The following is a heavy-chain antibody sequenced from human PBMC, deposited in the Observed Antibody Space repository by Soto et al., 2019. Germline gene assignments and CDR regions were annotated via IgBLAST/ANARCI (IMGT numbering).Heavy chain of an antibody. D-gene: IGHD3-9*01. CDR3: AKVAERYFESMAV. CDR2: ISGSDSST. J-gene: IGHJ6*02. V-gene: IGHV3-23*01. CDR1: GFTFSTYA. Sequence: EVQLLESGGGLVQPGGSLRLSCAASGFTFSTYAISWVRQAPGKGLEWVSTISGSDSSTYYGDSVKGRFTISRDNSKNTLYLQMNSLRADATAIYDCAKVAERYFESMAVSGQGTTVTVSS.